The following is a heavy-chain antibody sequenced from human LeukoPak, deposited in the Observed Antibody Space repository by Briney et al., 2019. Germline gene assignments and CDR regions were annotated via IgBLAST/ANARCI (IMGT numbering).Heavy chain of an antibody. CDR1: GFTVSSNY. V-gene: IGHV3-66*01. Sequence: GGSLRLSCAASGFTVSSNYMSWVRQAPGKGLEWVSVIYSGGSTYYADSVKGRFTISRDDSKNTLYLQMNSLRAEDTAVYYCARVQSSGWFPYYFDYWGQGTLVTVSS. CDR2: IYSGGST. J-gene: IGHJ4*02. D-gene: IGHD6-19*01. CDR3: ARVQSSGWFPYYFDY.